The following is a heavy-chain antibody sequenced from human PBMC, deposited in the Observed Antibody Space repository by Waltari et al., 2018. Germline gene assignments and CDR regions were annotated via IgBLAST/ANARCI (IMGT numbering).Heavy chain of an antibody. Sequence: EVQLVESGGGLVQPGGSLRLSCAASGFTFSSYSMNWVRQAPGKGLEWVSYISSSSRTIYYADSVKGRFTISRDNAKNSLDLQMNSLRAEETAVYDCARALVPAATYWFDPGGQGTRVTVSS. CDR2: ISSSSRTI. CDR3: ARALVPAATYWFDP. J-gene: IGHJ5*02. D-gene: IGHD2-2*01. V-gene: IGHV3-48*04. CDR1: GFTFSSYS.